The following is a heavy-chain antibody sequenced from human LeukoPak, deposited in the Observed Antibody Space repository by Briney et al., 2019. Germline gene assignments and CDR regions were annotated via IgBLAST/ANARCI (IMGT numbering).Heavy chain of an antibody. D-gene: IGHD6-19*01. Sequence: LETLSLTCTVSGYSISSGFYWAWVRQPPGKGLEYIGSMYHSGNTYYNPSLKSRVTISVDTSKNQFSLKLSSVTAADTAVYYCARPLGYSSGRRGAFDIWGQGTMVTVSS. CDR1: GYSISSGFY. V-gene: IGHV4-38-2*02. CDR2: MYHSGNT. J-gene: IGHJ3*02. CDR3: ARPLGYSSGRRGAFDI.